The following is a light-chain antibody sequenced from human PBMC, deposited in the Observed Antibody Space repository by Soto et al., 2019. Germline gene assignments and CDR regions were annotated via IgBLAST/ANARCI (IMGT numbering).Light chain of an antibody. CDR3: QHSYSTRT. V-gene: IGKV1-39*01. J-gene: IGKJ1*01. Sequence: DIQMTQSPSSLSASIGDRVTISCRASQDIGAYVNWYQLKQGKAPRVLMYAASNLKSGVPPRFSGSGVGRDFTLTISDLQPEDFATYYCQHSYSTRTFGQGTKVERK. CDR1: QDIGAY. CDR2: AAS.